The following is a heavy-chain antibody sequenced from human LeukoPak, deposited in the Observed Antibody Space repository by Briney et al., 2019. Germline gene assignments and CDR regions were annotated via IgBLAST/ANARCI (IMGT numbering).Heavy chain of an antibody. CDR1: DGSFSGYY. CDR2: IYHSGST. J-gene: IGHJ4*02. D-gene: IGHD3-9*01. V-gene: IGHV4-34*01. Sequence: PSETLSLTCAVYDGSFSGYYWGWICQPPGKGLEWIGEIYHSGSTNYNPSLKSRVTISVDTSKNHFSLRLSSVTAADTAVYYCARLKKNYDILTGYSDTGYYFDYWGQGTLVTVSS. CDR3: ARLKKNYDILTGYSDTGYYFDY.